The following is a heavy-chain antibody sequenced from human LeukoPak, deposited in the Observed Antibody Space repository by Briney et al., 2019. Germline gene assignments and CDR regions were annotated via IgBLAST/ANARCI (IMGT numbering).Heavy chain of an antibody. D-gene: IGHD1-14*01. CDR1: GLTFSTSG. CDR3: ATETNGRHYDY. J-gene: IGHJ4*02. Sequence: GGSLRLSCTASGLTFSTSGFNWVRQAPGKGLEWVASICPTGSVRYQAASLKGRFTISRDNANNFLYLQMNSLRAEDTAVYYCATETNGRHYDYWGQGTLLTVSS. V-gene: IGHV3-21*06. CDR2: ICPTGSVR.